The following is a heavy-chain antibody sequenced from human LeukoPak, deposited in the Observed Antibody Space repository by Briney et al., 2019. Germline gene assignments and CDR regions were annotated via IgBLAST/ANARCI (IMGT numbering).Heavy chain of an antibody. Sequence: GGSLRLPCTASGFTFSTYAMTWLPQSPGKALEWVSSISGSGGSTWYVDSVKGRFTVSRDNSKNTLYLQMNSLRAEDTAVYYCAVRGYVVVVGASWFDAWGQGTLVTVSS. D-gene: IGHD2-15*01. V-gene: IGHV3-23*01. CDR2: ISGSGGST. J-gene: IGHJ5*02. CDR3: AVRGYVVVVGASWFDA. CDR1: GFTFSTYA.